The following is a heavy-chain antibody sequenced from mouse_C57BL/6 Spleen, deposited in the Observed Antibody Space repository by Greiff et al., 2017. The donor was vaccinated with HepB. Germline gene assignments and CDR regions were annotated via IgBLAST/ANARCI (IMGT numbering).Heavy chain of an antibody. Sequence: EVQLQQSGAELVRPGASVKLSCTASGFNIKDDYMHWVKQRPEQGLEWIGWIDPENGDTESASKFQGKATITADTSSNTAYLQLSSLTSEDTAVYYCTTGLHAYWGQGTLVTVSA. J-gene: IGHJ3*01. CDR2: IDPENGDT. V-gene: IGHV14-4*01. CDR3: TTGLHAY. CDR1: GFNIKDDY. D-gene: IGHD3-1*01.